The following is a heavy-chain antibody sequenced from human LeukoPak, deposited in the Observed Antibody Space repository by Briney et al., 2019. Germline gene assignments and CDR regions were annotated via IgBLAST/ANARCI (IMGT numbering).Heavy chain of an antibody. D-gene: IGHD2-21*02. J-gene: IGHJ4*02. CDR3: ARSTAIPYYFDY. V-gene: IGHV4-31*03. CDR2: IYYSGIT. Sequence: SETLSLTCTVSGGSISRADYYWVWIRQRPGKGLEWIGYIYYSGITYYNPSLKSRVTISVDTSKNQFSLKLSSVTAADTAVYYCARSTAIPYYFDYWGQGTLVTVSP. CDR1: GGSISRADYY.